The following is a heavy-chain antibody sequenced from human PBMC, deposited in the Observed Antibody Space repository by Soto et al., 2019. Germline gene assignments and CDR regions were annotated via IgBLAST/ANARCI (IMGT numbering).Heavy chain of an antibody. CDR1: GGSFSGYD. CDR2: INHSGST. D-gene: IGHD1-26*01. V-gene: IGHV4-34*01. CDR3: ARARKLRVNLDY. Sequence: QVQLQQWGAGLLKPSETLSLTCAVYGGSFSGYDWSWIRQPPGKGLEWIGEINHSGSTNYNPSLKSRVTISVDTSKNQFSLKLSSVTAADTAVYYCARARKLRVNLDYWGQGTLVTVSS. J-gene: IGHJ4*02.